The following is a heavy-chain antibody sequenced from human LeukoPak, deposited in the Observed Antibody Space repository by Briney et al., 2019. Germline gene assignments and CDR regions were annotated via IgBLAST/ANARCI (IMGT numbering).Heavy chain of an antibody. J-gene: IGHJ4*02. D-gene: IGHD3-22*01. CDR3: TKDRSHYDSRGYRNFNL. CDR2: VRDEGTKK. CDR1: GFTLSSAG. Sequence: GGSLRVYCAASGFTLSSAGMHWVRQAPGKGLEWVAFVRDEGTKKSYADSVKGRFTTSRDNSKNTLYLEMNSLRAEDTALYYCTKDRSHYDSRGYRNFNLWGQGTLVTVSS. V-gene: IGHV3-30*02.